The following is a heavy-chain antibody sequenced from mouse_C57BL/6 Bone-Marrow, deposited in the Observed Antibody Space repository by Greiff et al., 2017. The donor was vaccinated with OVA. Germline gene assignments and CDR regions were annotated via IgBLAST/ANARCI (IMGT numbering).Heavy chain of an antibody. CDR2: ISYDGSN. J-gene: IGHJ1*03. CDR3: ARRGYYGRDV. CDR1: GYSITSGYY. Sequence: EVQVVESGPGLVKPSQSLSLTCSVTGYSITSGYYWNWIRQFPGNKLEWMGYISYDGSNNYNPSLKNRISITRDTSKNQFFLKLNSVTTEDTATYYCARRGYYGRDVWGTGTTVTVSS. V-gene: IGHV3-6*01. D-gene: IGHD1-1*01.